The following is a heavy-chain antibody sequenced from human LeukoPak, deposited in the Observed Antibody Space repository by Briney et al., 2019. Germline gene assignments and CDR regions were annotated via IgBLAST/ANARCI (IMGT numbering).Heavy chain of an antibody. CDR3: ASSPYYDFWSGYYGFDP. J-gene: IGHJ5*02. V-gene: IGHV3-21*01. CDR2: ISSSSSYI. CDR1: GFTFSSYS. Sequence: GGSLRLSCAASGFTFSSYSMNWVRQAPGKGLEWVSSISSSSSYIYYADSVKGRLTISRDNAKNSLYLQMNSLRAEDTAVYYCASSPYYDFWSGYYGFDPWGQGTLVTVSS. D-gene: IGHD3-3*01.